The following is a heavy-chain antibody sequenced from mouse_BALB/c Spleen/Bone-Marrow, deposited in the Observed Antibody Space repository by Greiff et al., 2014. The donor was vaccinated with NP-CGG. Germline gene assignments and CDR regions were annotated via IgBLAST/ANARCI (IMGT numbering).Heavy chain of an antibody. D-gene: IGHD1-1*01. CDR1: GFNIKDTY. V-gene: IGHV14-3*02. CDR2: IDPANGNT. Sequence: EVQLQQSGAEPVKPGASVKLSCTASGFNIKDTYMHWVKLRPEQGLEWIGRIDPANGNTKYDPKFQGKATITADTSSNTAYLQLSSLTSEDTAVYYCARYNYGSSQFAYWGQGTLVTVSA. J-gene: IGHJ3*01. CDR3: ARYNYGSSQFAY.